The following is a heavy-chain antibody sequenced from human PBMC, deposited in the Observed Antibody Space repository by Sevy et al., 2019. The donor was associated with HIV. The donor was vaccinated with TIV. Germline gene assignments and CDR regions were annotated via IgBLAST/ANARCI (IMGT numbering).Heavy chain of an antibody. V-gene: IGHV3-30-3*01. CDR1: GFTFSTYA. Sequence: GGSLRLSCAASGFTFSTYAMHWVRQAPGKGLEWVAVISYDGGNKKYLDSVKGRCTISRDDSKNTHYLQLNSLRAEDTAVYYCARDSGYCGGDCYGPGGYLGQGTLVTVSS. CDR2: ISYDGGNK. J-gene: IGHJ4*02. CDR3: ARDSGYCGGDCYGPGGY. D-gene: IGHD2-21*02.